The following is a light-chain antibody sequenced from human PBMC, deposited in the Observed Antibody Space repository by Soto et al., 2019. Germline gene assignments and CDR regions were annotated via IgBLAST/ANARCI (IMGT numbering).Light chain of an antibody. Sequence: QSVLTQPASVSGSPGQSITISFTGSNSDVGLYDFVSWYQHHPGRAPKLIVSEVSHRPSGISNRFSGSKSGNTASLTISGLQAEDEADYHCCSYAGVNSYWVCGGGTQLTVL. V-gene: IGLV2-14*01. J-gene: IGLJ3*02. CDR3: CSYAGVNSYWV. CDR1: NSDVGLYDF. CDR2: EVS.